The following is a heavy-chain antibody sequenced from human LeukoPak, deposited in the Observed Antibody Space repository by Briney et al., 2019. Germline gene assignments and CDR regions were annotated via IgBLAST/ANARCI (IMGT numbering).Heavy chain of an antibody. V-gene: IGHV3-30*18. D-gene: IGHD1-26*01. CDR2: ISYDGSNK. J-gene: IGHJ6*01. Sequence: GGSLRLSCAASGFTFSSYGMHWVRQAPGKGLEWVAVISYDGSNKYYADSVKGRFTISRDNSKNTLYLQMNSLRAEDTAVYYCAKPLGGELLYYYYYYGMDVWGQGTTVTVSS. CDR3: AKPLGGELLYYYYYYGMDV. CDR1: GFTFSSYG.